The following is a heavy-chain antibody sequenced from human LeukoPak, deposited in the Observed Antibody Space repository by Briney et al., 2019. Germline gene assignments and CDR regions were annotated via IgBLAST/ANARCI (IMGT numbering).Heavy chain of an antibody. J-gene: IGHJ4*02. CDR2: ISYDGSTK. D-gene: IGHD5-12*01. CDR1: GFTFSKYA. CDR3: ARDHSGYDYWFDY. V-gene: IGHV3-30*01. Sequence: IRLYCANSGFTFSKYAINKVDHVPNNELEWKTVISYDGSTKYYADSVKGRFTISRDNSKNTLSLHMASLTVEDTAMYYCARDHSGYDYWFDYWGQGTLVTVSS.